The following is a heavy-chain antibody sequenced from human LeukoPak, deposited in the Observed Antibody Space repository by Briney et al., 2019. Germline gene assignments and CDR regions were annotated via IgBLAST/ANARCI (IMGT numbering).Heavy chain of an antibody. Sequence: SVKVSCKASGGTFSSYTISWVRRAPGQGLEWMGRIIPILGIANYAQKFQGRVTIAADKSTSTAYIELSSLRSEDTAVYYCARSRFLEWLLPNDAFDIWGQGTMVTVSS. J-gene: IGHJ3*02. CDR3: ARSRFLEWLLPNDAFDI. D-gene: IGHD3-3*01. CDR2: IIPILGIA. CDR1: GGTFSSYT. V-gene: IGHV1-69*02.